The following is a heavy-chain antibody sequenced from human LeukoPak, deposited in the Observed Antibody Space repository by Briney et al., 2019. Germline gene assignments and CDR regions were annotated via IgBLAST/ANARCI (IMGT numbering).Heavy chain of an antibody. V-gene: IGHV4-59*01. CDR2: IYYSGST. CDR1: GGSISSYY. D-gene: IGHD3-22*01. CDR3: ARDCLGSGYCY. J-gene: IGHJ4*01. Sequence: SETLSLTCTVSGGSISSYYWSWIRQPPGKGLEWIGYIYYSGSTNYNPSLKSRVTISVDTSKNQFSLKLSSVTAADTAVYYCARDCLGSGYCYWGQGTLVTVSS.